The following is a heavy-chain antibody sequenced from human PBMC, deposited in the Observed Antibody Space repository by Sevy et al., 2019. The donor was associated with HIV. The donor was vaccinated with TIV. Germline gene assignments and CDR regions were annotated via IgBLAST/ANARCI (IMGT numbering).Heavy chain of an antibody. CDR2: IKSKNDGGTT. D-gene: IGHD3-3*02. CDR3: ATASFLTSGAFDI. V-gene: IGHV3-15*01. Sequence: GGSLRLSCTASGFTFINAWMSWVRQAPGKGLEWVGRIKSKNDGGTTDYAAPVKGRFTISRDDSKNTLYLQMNTLKTEDTAVDYCATASFLTSGAFDIWGQGTMVTVSS. CDR1: GFTFINAW. J-gene: IGHJ3*02.